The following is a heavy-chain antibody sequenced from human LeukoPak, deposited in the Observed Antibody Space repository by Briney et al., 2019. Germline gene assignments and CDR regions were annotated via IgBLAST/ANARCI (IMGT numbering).Heavy chain of an antibody. V-gene: IGHV3-23*01. CDR3: AKGPPDTFGGVIGYFDY. CDR2: ISGSGGST. Sequence: RSGGSLRLSCAASGFTFSSYAMSWVRQAPGKGLEWVSAISGSGGSTYYADSVKGRFTISRDNSKNTLYLQMNSLRAEETAVYYCAKGPPDTFGGVIGYFDYWGQGTLVTVSS. D-gene: IGHD3-16*01. CDR1: GFTFSSYA. J-gene: IGHJ4*02.